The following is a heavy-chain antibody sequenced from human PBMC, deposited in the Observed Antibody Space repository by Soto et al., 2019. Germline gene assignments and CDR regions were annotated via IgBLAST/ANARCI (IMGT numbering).Heavy chain of an antibody. V-gene: IGHV2-5*02. D-gene: IGHD3-3*01. CDR3: AHRVLHTVFGLVTTTAIYFDF. Sequence: QITLNESGPTQVKPRQTLTLTCTFSGFSLTTSGVGVGWIRQSPGKAPEWLALTYWDDDKRYSPSLKSRLTITKDTSKNQVVLTMADLDPADTATYYCAHRVLHTVFGLVTTTAIYFDFWGQGTPVAVSS. CDR2: TYWDDDK. CDR1: GFSLTTSGVG. J-gene: IGHJ4*02.